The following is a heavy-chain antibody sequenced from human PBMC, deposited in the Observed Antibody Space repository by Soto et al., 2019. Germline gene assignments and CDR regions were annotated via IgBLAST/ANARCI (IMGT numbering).Heavy chain of an antibody. CDR1: GFTFSSYG. CDR3: AKRGGYSSGWYGGWYYYGMDV. CDR2: ISYDGSNK. D-gene: IGHD6-19*01. J-gene: IGHJ6*02. Sequence: QVQLVESGGGVVQPGRSLRLSCAASGFTFSSYGMHWVRQAPGKGLEWVAVISYDGSNKYYADSVKGRFTISRDNSKNTLYRQMNGLRAEDTAVYYCAKRGGYSSGWYGGWYYYGMDVWGQGTTVTVSS. V-gene: IGHV3-30*18.